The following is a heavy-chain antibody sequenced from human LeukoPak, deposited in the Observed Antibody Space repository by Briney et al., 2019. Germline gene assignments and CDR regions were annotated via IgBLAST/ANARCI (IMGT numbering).Heavy chain of an antibody. D-gene: IGHD2/OR15-2a*01. V-gene: IGHV1-2*03. CDR3: VSFSPRAREFDY. CDR2: INPNSGGT. Sequence: LGASVKVSCKASGYTFTGYYMHWVRQAPGQGLEWMGWINPNSGGTNYAQKFQGRVTMTRDTSISTAYMELSRLRSDDTAVYYCVSFSPRAREFDYWGQGTLVTVSS. J-gene: IGHJ4*02. CDR1: GYTFTGYY.